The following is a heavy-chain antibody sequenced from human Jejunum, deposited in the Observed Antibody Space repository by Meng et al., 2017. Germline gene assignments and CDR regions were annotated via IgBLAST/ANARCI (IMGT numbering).Heavy chain of an antibody. J-gene: IGHJ5*02. CDR3: ARCITLVRGVMVANYFDP. CDR2: ITPYNGNT. D-gene: IGHD3-10*01. Sequence: ASVKVSCKTSNYTFTTYGISWVRQAPGQGLEWMGWITPYNGNTNYAQKFQGRVTMTTDTSTSTAYMELRSLRSDDTAIYYCARCITLVRGVMVANYFDPWGQGTRVTVSS. CDR1: NYTFTTYG. V-gene: IGHV1-18*01.